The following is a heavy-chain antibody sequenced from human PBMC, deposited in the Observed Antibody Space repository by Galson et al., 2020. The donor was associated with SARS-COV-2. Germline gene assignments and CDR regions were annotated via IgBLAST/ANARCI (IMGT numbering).Heavy chain of an antibody. CDR1: GFTVPSNP. D-gene: IGHD4-4*01. CDR2: IYGGGDKT. J-gene: IGHJ3*02. Sequence: GGSLKLSCAATGFTVPSNPMHWVSQVPGKGLEWVSVIYGGGDKTHYADSVQGRFSISRDSSKNTLNLQMNSLRADDTAVYYCARVLGDDYNRNRFDIWGQGTMVTVSS. CDR3: ARVLGDDYNRNRFDI. V-gene: IGHV3-66*01.